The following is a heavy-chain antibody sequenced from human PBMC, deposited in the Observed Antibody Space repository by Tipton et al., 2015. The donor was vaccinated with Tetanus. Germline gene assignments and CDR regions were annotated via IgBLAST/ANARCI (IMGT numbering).Heavy chain of an antibody. D-gene: IGHD6-25*01. Sequence: SLRLSCAASGFDFRNYDMHWVRQAPGKGLEWVSSISSTSSYIYYANSLKGRFTISRDNAKSSFYLQMNSLRAEDTAVYFCASGSALDYWGPGTLVTVSS. CDR3: ASGSALDY. V-gene: IGHV3-21*06. CDR2: ISSTSSYI. CDR1: GFDFRNYD. J-gene: IGHJ4*02.